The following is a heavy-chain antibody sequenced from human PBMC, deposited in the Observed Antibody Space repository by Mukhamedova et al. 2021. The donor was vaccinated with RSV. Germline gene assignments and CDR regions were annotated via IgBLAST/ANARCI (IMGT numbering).Heavy chain of an antibody. Sequence: HGGSTYYNPSLKSRVTISVDTSKNQFSLKLSSVTAADTAVYYCALQEDPAAVDAFDIWGQGTMVTVSS. D-gene: IGHD2-2*01. J-gene: IGHJ3*02. V-gene: IGHV4-30-2*04. CDR3: ALQEDPAAVDAFDI. CDR2: HGGST.